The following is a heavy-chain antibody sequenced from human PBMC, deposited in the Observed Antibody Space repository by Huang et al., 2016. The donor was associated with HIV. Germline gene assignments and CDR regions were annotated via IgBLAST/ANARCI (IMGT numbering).Heavy chain of an antibody. J-gene: IGHJ4*02. Sequence: QVQLLQSGAEVKKTGSSVKVSCKASGGPFRSYSIAWVRQAPGQGLEWMASLMPVFDTPNYAQKLQGRVRVTADESTSTVYMELRDLRPDDTAVYFCARGSLEYSVSSSLDYWGQGTHVTVSS. V-gene: IGHV1-69*13. CDR1: GGPFRSYS. CDR2: LMPVFDTP. CDR3: ARGSLEYSVSSSLDY. D-gene: IGHD4-4*01.